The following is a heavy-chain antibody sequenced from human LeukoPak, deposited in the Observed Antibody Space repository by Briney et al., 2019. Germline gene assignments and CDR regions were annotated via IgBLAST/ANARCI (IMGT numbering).Heavy chain of an antibody. Sequence: GGSLRLACAASGFTLSSSWMSWVRQAPGKGLEWVANIKQDGSEIYYVDSVKGRFTTSRDNAKNSLYLQMNSLRAEDTAVYYCARGDGAMAFDYWGQGTLVTVSS. CDR2: IKQDGSEI. V-gene: IGHV3-7*05. D-gene: IGHD5-18*01. CDR1: GFTLSSSW. CDR3: ARGDGAMAFDY. J-gene: IGHJ4*02.